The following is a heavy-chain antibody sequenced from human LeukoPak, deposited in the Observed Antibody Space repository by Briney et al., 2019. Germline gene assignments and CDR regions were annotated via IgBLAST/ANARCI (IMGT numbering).Heavy chain of an antibody. CDR3: ARGGESSGYYYAVY. J-gene: IGHJ4*02. V-gene: IGHV3-7*02. CDR2: IKQDGSEK. D-gene: IGHD3-22*01. Sequence: GGSLRLSCAASGFTFTTYWMGWVRQAPGKGLEWVANIKQDGSEKYYVDSVKGRFTISRDNAKNSLYLQMNSLRAEDTSVYFCARGGESSGYYYAVYWGQGTLVTVSS. CDR1: GFTFTTYW.